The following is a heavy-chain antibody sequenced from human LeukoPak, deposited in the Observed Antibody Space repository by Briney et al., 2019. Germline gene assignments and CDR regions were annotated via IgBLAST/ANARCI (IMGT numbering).Heavy chain of an antibody. CDR1: GGSISSYY. CDR3: ARGGIVVVPAARPTWFDP. D-gene: IGHD2-2*01. V-gene: IGHV4-34*01. CDR2: INHSGST. J-gene: IGHJ5*02. Sequence: SETLSLTCTVSGGSISSYYWSWIRQPPGKGLEWIGEINHSGSTNYNPSLKSRVTISVDTSKNQFSLKLSSVTAADTAVYYCARGGIVVVPAARPTWFDPWGQGTLVTVSS.